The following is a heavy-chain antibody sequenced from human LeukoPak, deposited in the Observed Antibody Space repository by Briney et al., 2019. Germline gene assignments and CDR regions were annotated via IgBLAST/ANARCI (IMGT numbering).Heavy chain of an antibody. V-gene: IGHV3-23*01. J-gene: IGHJ4*02. D-gene: IGHD6-13*01. CDR3: ARVGRSTWYYFDY. CDR1: GYTFSTYG. Sequence: PEGSLRLSCAASGYTFSTYGMSWARQAPGKGLEWVSGISESGGSLYYAASVQGRFTISRDNSKNMLYIQMNSLRADDTAVYYCARVGRSTWYYFDYWGQGTLVAISS. CDR2: ISESGGSL.